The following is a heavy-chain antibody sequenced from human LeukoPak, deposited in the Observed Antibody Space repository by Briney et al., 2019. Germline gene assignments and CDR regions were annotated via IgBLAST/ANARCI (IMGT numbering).Heavy chain of an antibody. CDR2: MNPNSGNT. CDR1: GYTFTSYD. Sequence: ASVKVTCKASGYTFTSYDINWVRQATGQGLEWMGWMNPNSGNTGYAQKFQGRVTMTRNTSISTAYMELSSLRSEDTAVYYCARDRGSGWYNYYYYGMDVWGQGTTVTVSS. CDR3: ARDRGSGWYNYYYYGMDV. D-gene: IGHD6-19*01. V-gene: IGHV1-8*01. J-gene: IGHJ6*02.